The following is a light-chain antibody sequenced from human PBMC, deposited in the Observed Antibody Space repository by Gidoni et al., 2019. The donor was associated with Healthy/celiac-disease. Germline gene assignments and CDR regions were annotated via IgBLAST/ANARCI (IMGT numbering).Light chain of an antibody. J-gene: IGKJ4*01. CDR2: GAS. CDR1: QCVSSSY. V-gene: IGKV3-20*01. Sequence: EIVLTPSPGPLSLSPGERATLSCRASQCVSSSYLAWYQQKPGQAPRLLIYGASSRATGIPDRFSGSGSGTDFTLTISRLEPEDFAVYYCQQYGSSPPVRLTFGGGTKVEIK. CDR3: QQYGSSPPVRLT.